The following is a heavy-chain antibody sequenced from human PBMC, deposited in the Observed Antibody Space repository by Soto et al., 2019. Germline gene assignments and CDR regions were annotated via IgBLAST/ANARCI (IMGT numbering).Heavy chain of an antibody. D-gene: IGHD1-26*01. CDR1: GFTFSSYA. V-gene: IGHV3-23*01. Sequence: GGSLRLSCAASGFTFSSYAMSWVRQAPGKGLEWVSAISGSGGSTYYADSVKGRFTISRDNSKNTLYLQMNSLRAEDTAVYYCAKISGSYPSTPYAFDIWGQGTMVTVSS. CDR3: AKISGSYPSTPYAFDI. CDR2: ISGSGGST. J-gene: IGHJ3*02.